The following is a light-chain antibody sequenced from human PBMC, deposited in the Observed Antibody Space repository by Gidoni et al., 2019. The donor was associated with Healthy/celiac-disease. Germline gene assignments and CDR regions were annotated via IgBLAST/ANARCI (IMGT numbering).Light chain of an antibody. V-gene: IGLV2-23*01. J-gene: IGLJ1*01. CDR2: EGS. CDR1: SSDVGSYNL. CDR3: CSDAGSSTLDNYV. Sequence: QSALTQPASVSGSPGQSITISCTGTSSDVGSYNLVSWYQQHPGKAPKLMIYEGSKRPSGVSKRFSGSKSGNTAYLTISGLQAEDEADYYCCSDAGSSTLDNYVLGTGTKVT.